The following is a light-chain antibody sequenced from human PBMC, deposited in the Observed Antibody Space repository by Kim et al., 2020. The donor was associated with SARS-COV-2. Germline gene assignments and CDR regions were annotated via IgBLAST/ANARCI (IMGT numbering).Light chain of an antibody. CDR2: DDS. V-gene: IGLV3-21*03. J-gene: IGLJ2*01. Sequence: PGKTARMTCGESTIGHILVHLYQQKPGQAPVLVVYDDSDRPPGIPDRFSGSKSENTATLTISRVEAGDEADYYCQVWDGRSDHVVFGGGTQLTVL. CDR3: QVWDGRSDHVV. CDR1: TIGHIL.